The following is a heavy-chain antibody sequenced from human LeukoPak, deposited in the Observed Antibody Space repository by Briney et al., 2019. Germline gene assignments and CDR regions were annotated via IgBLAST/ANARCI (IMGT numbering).Heavy chain of an antibody. CDR1: GFTVSSNY. CDR2: ISSDGVNT. Sequence: GGSLRLSCAASGFTVSSNYMSWVRQAPGKGLEHVSTISSDGVNTYYADSVKGRFTISRDTSKNTLYLQMSSLRGDDTAVYYCLKGSQGPIWQQLVPDRWGQGTQVTVSS. D-gene: IGHD6-13*01. V-gene: IGHV3-64D*06. J-gene: IGHJ5*02. CDR3: LKGSQGPIWQQLVPDR.